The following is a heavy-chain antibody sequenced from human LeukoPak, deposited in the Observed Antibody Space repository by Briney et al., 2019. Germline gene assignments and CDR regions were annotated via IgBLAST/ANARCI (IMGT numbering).Heavy chain of an antibody. CDR2: INHSGST. V-gene: IGHV4-34*01. D-gene: IGHD6-19*01. CDR3: ASTPIAVAGTGFGY. CDR1: GFTFSSYW. J-gene: IGHJ4*02. Sequence: GSLRLSCAASGFTFSSYWMSWIRQPPGKGLEWIGEINHSGSTNYNPSLKSRVTISVDTSKNQFSLKLSSVTAADTAVYYCASTPIAVAGTGFGYWGQGTLVTVSS.